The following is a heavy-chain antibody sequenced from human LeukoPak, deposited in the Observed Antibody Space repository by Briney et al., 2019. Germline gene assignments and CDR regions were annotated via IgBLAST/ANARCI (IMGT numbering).Heavy chain of an antibody. CDR2: LAGDGRNT. CDR1: GLTFSSPW. CDR3: TREREQQSNC. D-gene: IGHD6-13*01. V-gene: IGHV3-74*01. Sequence: GASRRLSCTASGLTFSSPWMHWVRQSPGKGPVWVSRLAGDGRNTRYADSVKGQFTISRDNAKNTVYLQMNNLRAEDTAVYYCTREREQQSNCWGQGTLVTVSS. J-gene: IGHJ4*02.